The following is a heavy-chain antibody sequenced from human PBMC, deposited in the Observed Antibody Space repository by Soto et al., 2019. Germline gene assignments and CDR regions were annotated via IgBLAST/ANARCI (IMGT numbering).Heavy chain of an antibody. Sequence: QVQLQESGPGLVKPSGTLSLTCAVSGGSISSSHWWPWVRQSPGKGLEYIGEISHSGTSNSNPSLKSRVTLSVDKYKNHFSLTLTSVTAADTAVYYCARVVLTITRGAFDAWGQGTLVIVSS. CDR3: ARVVLTITRGAFDA. D-gene: IGHD3-9*01. CDR2: ISHSGTS. CDR1: GGSISSSHW. V-gene: IGHV4-4*02. J-gene: IGHJ3*01.